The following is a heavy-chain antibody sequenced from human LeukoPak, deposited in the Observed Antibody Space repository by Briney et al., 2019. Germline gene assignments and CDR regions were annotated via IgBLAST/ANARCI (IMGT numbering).Heavy chain of an antibody. V-gene: IGHV3-53*01. J-gene: IGHJ4*02. CDR1: GLTVSSNY. Sequence: PGGSLRLSCAASGLTVSSNYMSWVRQAPGKGLEWVSVIYSGGSTYYADSVKGRFTISRDNSKNTLYLQMNSLRAEDTAVYYCARGWYSSGWYEYYFDYWGQGTLVTVSS. CDR2: IYSGGST. D-gene: IGHD6-19*01. CDR3: ARGWYSSGWYEYYFDY.